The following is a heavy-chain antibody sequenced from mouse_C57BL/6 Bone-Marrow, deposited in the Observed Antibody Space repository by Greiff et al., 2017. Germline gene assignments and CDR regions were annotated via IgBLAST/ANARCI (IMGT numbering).Heavy chain of an antibody. CDR2: IYPRSGNT. CDR3: ARKRLLRSDY. V-gene: IGHV1-81*01. J-gene: IGHJ2*01. D-gene: IGHD1-1*01. CDR1: GYTFTSSG. Sequence: VQLQQSGAELARPGASVKLSCKASGYTFTSSGISWVKQRTGQGLEWIGEIYPRSGNTYYNEKFKGKATLTADKSSSTAYMELRSLTSEDSVVYFCARKRLLRSDYWGQGTTLTVSS.